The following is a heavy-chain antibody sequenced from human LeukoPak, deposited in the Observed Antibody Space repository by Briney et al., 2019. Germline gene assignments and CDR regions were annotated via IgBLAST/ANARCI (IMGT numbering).Heavy chain of an antibody. CDR2: INHRGST. CDR1: GGSFSGYY. V-gene: IGHV4-34*01. CDR3: ARDHEDIVATIWGEGLNI. J-gene: IGHJ3*02. Sequence: PSETLSLTCAVYGGSFSGYYWSWIRQPPGKGLEWIGEINHRGSTNYNPSLKSRVTMSVDTSKNQFSLNLSSVTAADTAVYYCARDHEDIVATIWGEGLNIWGQGTVVTVSS. D-gene: IGHD5-12*01.